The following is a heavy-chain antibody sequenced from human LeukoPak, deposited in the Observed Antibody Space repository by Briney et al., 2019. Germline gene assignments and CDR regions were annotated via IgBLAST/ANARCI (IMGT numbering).Heavy chain of an antibody. CDR3: ARDAVYSSSWQYY. D-gene: IGHD6-13*01. J-gene: IGHJ4*02. Sequence: GGSLRLSCAASGFTFSGYWMYWVRQAPGKGLVWVSLINSDGSSTNYADSVKGRFTISRDNARNTLYLQVNSLRADDSAVYYCARDAVYSSSWQYYWGQGTLVTVSS. CDR2: INSDGSST. V-gene: IGHV3-74*01. CDR1: GFTFSGYW.